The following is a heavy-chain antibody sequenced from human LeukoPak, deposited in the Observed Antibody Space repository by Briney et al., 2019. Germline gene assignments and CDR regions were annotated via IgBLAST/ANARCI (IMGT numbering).Heavy chain of an antibody. D-gene: IGHD3-3*01. CDR3: ARDVPDFWSGFDH. J-gene: IGHJ4*02. CDR1: GYPFTPYG. CDR2: ISGNDGDT. Sequence: ASVKVSCKASGYPFTPYGLSWVRQAPGQGLEWMGQISGNDGDTTYAQKFQGRVTMTTDTGTTTAYMELTSLTSDDTAVYYCARDVPDFWSGFDHWGQGTLVTVSP. V-gene: IGHV1-18*01.